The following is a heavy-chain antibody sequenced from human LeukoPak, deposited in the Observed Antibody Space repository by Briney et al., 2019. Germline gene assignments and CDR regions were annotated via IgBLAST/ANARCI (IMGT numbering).Heavy chain of an antibody. CDR1: GFIFSSYA. CDR2: GGSGGST. Sequence: GGSLRLSCAASGFIFSSYAMSWVRQAPGKGLEWVSYGGSGGSTYYADSVKGRFTVSRDNSKSTLYLQMNSLRAEDTAVYYCAKDRDPMPSRGMDVWGQGTTVAVSS. J-gene: IGHJ6*02. CDR3: AKDRDPMPSRGMDV. D-gene: IGHD2-2*01. V-gene: IGHV3-23*01.